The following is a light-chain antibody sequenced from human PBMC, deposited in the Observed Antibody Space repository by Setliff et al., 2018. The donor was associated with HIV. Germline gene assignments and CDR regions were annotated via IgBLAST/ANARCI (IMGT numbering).Light chain of an antibody. Sequence: QSVLTQPPSVSGSPGQSIIISCTGTNNNIGSYNRVSWYQQRPGTAPKLIIFEVNKRPSGVSNRFSGSKSGSTASLAISGLQADDEGDYYCCSYAGTDTFVVFGTGTKVT. CDR3: CSYAGTDTFVV. V-gene: IGLV2-23*02. CDR1: NNNIGSYNR. CDR2: EVN. J-gene: IGLJ1*01.